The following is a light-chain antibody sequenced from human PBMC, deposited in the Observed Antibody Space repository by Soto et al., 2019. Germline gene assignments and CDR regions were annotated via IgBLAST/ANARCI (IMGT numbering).Light chain of an antibody. V-gene: IGLV7-46*01. J-gene: IGLJ1*01. Sequence: QAVVAQEPSLSVSPGGTFTLTCGSSTGAVTSGHYPHWFQQRPGQAPMTLIYDATNKPSWTPVRFSGSLLGDKAALTLSVAQTEDEAEYYCLLFFSGAPVFGPGTKVTV. CDR3: LLFFSGAPV. CDR2: DAT. CDR1: TGAVTSGHY.